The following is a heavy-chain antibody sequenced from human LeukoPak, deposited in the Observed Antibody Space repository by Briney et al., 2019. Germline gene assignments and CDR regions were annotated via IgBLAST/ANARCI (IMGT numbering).Heavy chain of an antibody. CDR1: GASISSGRNY. CDR2: LYSSGTT. J-gene: IGHJ4*02. D-gene: IGHD5-24*01. Sequence: PSETLSLTCTVSGASISSGRNYWGWIRQSPGRGLEWIASLYSSGTTHYNPSLQSRVSVSVDTSKNQFSVRLNSLTAADTAVYYCARHLSGTNMAHYFDHWGRGTVVTVSS. V-gene: IGHV4-39*01. CDR3: ARHLSGTNMAHYFDH.